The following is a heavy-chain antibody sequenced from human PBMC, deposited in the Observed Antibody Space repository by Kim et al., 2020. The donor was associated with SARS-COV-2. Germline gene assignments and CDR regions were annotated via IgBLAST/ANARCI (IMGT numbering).Heavy chain of an antibody. D-gene: IGHD6-13*01. Sequence: GGSLRLSCAASGFIFSTYAMHWVRQAPGRGLEWVAVISYDGSNRYYADSVEGRFTISRDNSKNTLYLQMKSLRDEDTAVYYCARDKGVAATVPFQHWGQGTLVTVSS. CDR1: GFIFSTYA. V-gene: IGHV3-30*04. CDR2: ISYDGSNR. CDR3: ARDKGVAATVPFQH. J-gene: IGHJ1*01.